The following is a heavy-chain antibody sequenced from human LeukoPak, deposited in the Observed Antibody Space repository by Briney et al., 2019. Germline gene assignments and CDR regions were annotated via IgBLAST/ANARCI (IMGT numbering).Heavy chain of an antibody. CDR2: IIPILGIA. Sequence: ASVKVSCKASGGTFSSYAISWVRQAPGQGLEWMGRIIPILGIANYAQKFQGRVTITADKSTSTAYMELSSLRSEDTAVYYCAFIRGDYYQYYFDYWGQGTLVTVSS. J-gene: IGHJ4*02. CDR1: GGTFSSYA. CDR3: AFIRGDYYQYYFDY. V-gene: IGHV1-69*04. D-gene: IGHD3-22*01.